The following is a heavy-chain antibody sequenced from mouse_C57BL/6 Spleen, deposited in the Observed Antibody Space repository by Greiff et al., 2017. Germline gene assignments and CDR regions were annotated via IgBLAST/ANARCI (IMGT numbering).Heavy chain of an antibody. CDR3: ARAGVITAAYFDY. V-gene: IGHV5-4*01. J-gene: IGHJ2*01. D-gene: IGHD1-1*01. CDR2: ISHGGSYT. Sequence: EVQGVESGGGLVKPGGSLKLSCAASGFTFSSYAMSWVRQTPEKRLEWVATISHGGSYTYYPDNVKGRFTISRDNAKNNLYLQMSQLKSEDTARYYCARAGVITAAYFDYWGQGTTLTVSS. CDR1: GFTFSSYA.